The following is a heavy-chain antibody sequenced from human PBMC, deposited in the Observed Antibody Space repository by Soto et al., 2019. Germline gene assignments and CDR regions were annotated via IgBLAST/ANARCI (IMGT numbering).Heavy chain of an antibody. Sequence: QVQLVESGGGVVQPGRSLRLSCAASGFTFSSYAMHWVRQAPGKGLEWVAVIAYDGSNKYYADSVKGRFTISRDNSKNTLYLQMNSLRAEDTAVYYCAREGNWGGTAFDIWGPGTMVTVSS. CDR1: GFTFSSYA. CDR2: IAYDGSNK. D-gene: IGHD7-27*01. V-gene: IGHV3-30-3*01. CDR3: AREGNWGGTAFDI. J-gene: IGHJ3*02.